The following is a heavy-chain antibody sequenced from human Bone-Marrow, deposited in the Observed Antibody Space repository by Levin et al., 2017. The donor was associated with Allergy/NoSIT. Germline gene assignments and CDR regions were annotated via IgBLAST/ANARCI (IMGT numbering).Heavy chain of an antibody. D-gene: IGHD5-12*01. CDR1: GYSISSGYY. V-gene: IGHV4-38-2*01. CDR3: ARASGWLRSGGNWFDP. Sequence: PSETLSLTCAVSGYSISSGYYWGWIRQPPGKGLEWIGSIYHSGSTYYNPSLKSRVTISVDTSKNQFSLKLSSVTAADTAVYYCARASGWLRSGGNWFDPWGQGTLVTVSS. J-gene: IGHJ5*02. CDR2: IYHSGST.